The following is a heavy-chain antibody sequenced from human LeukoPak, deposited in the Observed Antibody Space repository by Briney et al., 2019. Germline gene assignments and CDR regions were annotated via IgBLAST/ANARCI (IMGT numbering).Heavy chain of an antibody. V-gene: IGHV3-7*01. CDR3: AKDQVRGYSYGIKDY. J-gene: IGHJ4*02. Sequence: PVGSLRLACAPSGLTFSSDWKSCVCQATWRRLEWGGDIKQDGSEDYYVDSVKGRFTIYRDNAKKSLYLQMNSLRAEDTAVYYCAKDQVRGYSYGIKDYWGQGTLVTVSS. CDR1: GLTFSSDW. D-gene: IGHD5-18*01. CDR2: IKQDGSED.